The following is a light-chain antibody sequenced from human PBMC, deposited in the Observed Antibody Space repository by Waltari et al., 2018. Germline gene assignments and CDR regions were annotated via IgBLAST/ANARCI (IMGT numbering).Light chain of an antibody. J-gene: IGKJ2*03. CDR3: LQRSNWPQYS. CDR1: QSASSN. CDR2: GAS. V-gene: IGKV3D-15*01. Sequence: ELVMTHSPATLSLSQGERATLSSRPSQSASSNLAWYQRKPGQAPRLLIYGASSRATGIPDRFSGSGSGTDFTLTISSLEPEDVGVYYCLQRSNWPQYSFGQGTKVEIK.